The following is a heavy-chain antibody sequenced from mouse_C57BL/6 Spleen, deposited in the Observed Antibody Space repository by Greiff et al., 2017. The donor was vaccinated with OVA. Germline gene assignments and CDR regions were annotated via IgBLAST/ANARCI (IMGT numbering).Heavy chain of an antibody. CDR2: IDPSDSYT. Sequence: QVQLQQPGAELVMPGASVKLSCKASGYTFTGYWMHWVKQRPGQGLEWIGEIDPSDSYTNYNQKFKGKSTLTVDKSSSTAYMQLSSLTSEDSAVYYCVGIYDGYSSWFAYWGQGTLVTVSA. J-gene: IGHJ3*01. CDR1: GYTFTGYW. V-gene: IGHV1-69*01. D-gene: IGHD2-3*01. CDR3: VGIYDGYSSWFAY.